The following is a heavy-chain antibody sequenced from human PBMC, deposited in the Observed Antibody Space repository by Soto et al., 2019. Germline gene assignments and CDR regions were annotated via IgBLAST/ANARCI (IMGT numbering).Heavy chain of an antibody. CDR1: GFTFSSYG. CDR3: AKEGWGYQLLWRDYYYYGMDV. CDR2: ISYDGSNK. Sequence: QVQLVESGGGVVQPGRSLRLSCAASGFTFSSYGMHWVRQAPGKGLEWVAVISYDGSNKYYADSVKGRFTISRDNSKNTLYLQMNSQRAEDTAVYYCAKEGWGYQLLWRDYYYYGMDVWGQGTTVTVSS. D-gene: IGHD2-2*01. V-gene: IGHV3-30*18. J-gene: IGHJ6*02.